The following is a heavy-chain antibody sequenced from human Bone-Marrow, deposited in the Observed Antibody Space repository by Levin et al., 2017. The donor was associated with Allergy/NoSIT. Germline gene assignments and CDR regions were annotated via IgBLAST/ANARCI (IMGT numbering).Heavy chain of an antibody. CDR3: ARPTYYYGSGSLVKYFDH. V-gene: IGHV3-23*01. CDR2: LSNSGAST. CDR1: GFAFSSYA. D-gene: IGHD3-10*01. J-gene: IGHJ4*02. Sequence: GGSLRLSCAASGFAFSSYAMTWVRQAPGKGLEWVSSLSNSGASTYYANSVKGRFTVSRDNSRNTLYLHMSSLRAEDTAVYFCARPTYYYGSGSLVKYFDHWGQGALVTDSS.